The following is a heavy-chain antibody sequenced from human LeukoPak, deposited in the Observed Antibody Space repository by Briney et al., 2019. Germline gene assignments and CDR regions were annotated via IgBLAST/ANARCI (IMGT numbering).Heavy chain of an antibody. V-gene: IGHV4-39*01. D-gene: IGHD6-19*01. CDR1: GGSISSSSYY. J-gene: IGHJ5*02. Sequence: SETLSLACTVSGGSISSSSYYWGWIRQPPGKGLEWIVSIYYSGSTYYNPSLKSRVTISVDTSKNQFSLKLSSVTAADTAVYYCASRYSSGWSLEIWFDPWGQGTLVTVSS. CDR3: ASRYSSGWSLEIWFDP. CDR2: IYYSGST.